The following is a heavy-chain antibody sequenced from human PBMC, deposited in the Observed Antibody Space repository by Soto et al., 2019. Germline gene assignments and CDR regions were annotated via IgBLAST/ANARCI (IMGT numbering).Heavy chain of an antibody. CDR2: IKSKTDGGTT. CDR1: GFTFSNAW. D-gene: IGHD3-16*01. J-gene: IGHJ4*02. CDR3: TTLMITFGGALARDY. V-gene: IGHV3-15*07. Sequence: GGSLRLSCAASGFTFSNAWMNWVRQAPGKGLEWVGRIKSKTDGGTTDYAAPMKGRFTISRDDSKSTLYLQMNSLKTEDTAVYYCTTLMITFGGALARDYWGQGTLVTVSS.